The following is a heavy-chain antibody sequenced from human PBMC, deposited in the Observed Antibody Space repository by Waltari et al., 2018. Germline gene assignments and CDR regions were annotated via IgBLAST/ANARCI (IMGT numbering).Heavy chain of an antibody. CDR2: IYPSGIT. D-gene: IGHD2-2*01. CDR1: GGSLNGYY. V-gene: IGHV4-4*07. Sequence: QVQLQESGPGLLKPSETLSLSCTVSGGSLNGYYWSWIRQPAGEGLEWVGRIYPSGITHYHPSLKSRVTMSVDTSRNQFSLKLTSVTGADTAIYYCARSIVVVPAANYYYYYYYMDVWGKGTTVTISS. J-gene: IGHJ6*03. CDR3: ARSIVVVPAANYYYYYYYMDV.